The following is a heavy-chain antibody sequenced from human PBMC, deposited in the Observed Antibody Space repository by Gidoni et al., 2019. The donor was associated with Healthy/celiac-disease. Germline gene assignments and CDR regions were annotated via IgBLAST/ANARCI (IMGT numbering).Heavy chain of an antibody. Sequence: QLQLQESGPGLVKPSETLSLTCTVSGGSIRSSSYYWGWIRQPPGKGLEWIGSIYYSGSTYYNPSLKSRVTISVDTSKNQFSLKLSSVTAADTAVYYCARHTLAYSSGWYGIFDYWGQGTLVTVSS. J-gene: IGHJ4*02. D-gene: IGHD6-19*01. CDR3: ARHTLAYSSGWYGIFDY. CDR1: GGSIRSSSYY. CDR2: IYYSGST. V-gene: IGHV4-39*01.